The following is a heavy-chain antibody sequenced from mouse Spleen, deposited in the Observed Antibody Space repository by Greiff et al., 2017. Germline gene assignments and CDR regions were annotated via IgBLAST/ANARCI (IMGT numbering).Heavy chain of an antibody. J-gene: IGHJ4*01. CDR1: GYTFTDYY. D-gene: IGHD1-2*01. V-gene: IGHV1-26*01. CDR2: INPNNGGT. CDR3: ARDGYRAMDY. Sequence: EVQLQQSGPELVKPGASVKISCKASGYTFTDYYMNWVKQSHGKSLEWIGDINPNNGGTSYNQKFKGKATLTVDKSSSTAYMELRSLTSEDSAVYYCARDGYRAMDYWGQGTSVTVSS.